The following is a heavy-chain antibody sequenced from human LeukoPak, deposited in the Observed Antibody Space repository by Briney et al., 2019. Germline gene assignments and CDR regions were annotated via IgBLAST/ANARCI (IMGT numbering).Heavy chain of an antibody. D-gene: IGHD3-10*01. J-gene: IGHJ4*02. CDR1: GGSFSGYY. Sequence: SETLSLTCAVYGGSFSGYYWSWIRQPPGKGLEWIGEINHSGSTNYNPSLKSRVTISVDTSKNQFSLKLSSVTAADTAVYYCARLRTGYYYGSGSSSYDYRGQGTLVTVSS. V-gene: IGHV4-34*01. CDR2: INHSGST. CDR3: ARLRTGYYYGSGSSSYDY.